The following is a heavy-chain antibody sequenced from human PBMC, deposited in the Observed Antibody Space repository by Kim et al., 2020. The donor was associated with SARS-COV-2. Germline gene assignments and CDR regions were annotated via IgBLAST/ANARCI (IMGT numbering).Heavy chain of an antibody. CDR2: ISAYNGNT. CDR1: GYTFTSYG. D-gene: IGHD2-15*01. V-gene: IGHV1-18*04. CDR3: ARVPATVTAYYYGMDV. J-gene: IGHJ6*02. Sequence: ASVKVSCKASGYTFTSYGISWVRQAPGQGLEWMGWISAYNGNTNYAQKLQGRVTMTTETSTSTAYMELRSLRSDDTAVYYCARVPATVTAYYYGMDVWGQGTTVTVSS.